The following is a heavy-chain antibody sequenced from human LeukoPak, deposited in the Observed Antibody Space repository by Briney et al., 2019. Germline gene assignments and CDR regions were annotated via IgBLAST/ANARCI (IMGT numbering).Heavy chain of an antibody. CDR3: ARDLLVATVKYYYYYMDV. V-gene: IGHV3-30*02. J-gene: IGHJ6*03. Sequence: GGSLRLSCAASGFTFSSYGMHWVRQAPGKGLEWVAFIRYDGSNKYYADSVKGRFTISRDNAKNSLYLQMNSLRAEDTAVYYCARDLLVATVKYYYYYMDVWGKGTTVTVSS. CDR1: GFTFSSYG. D-gene: IGHD4-17*01. CDR2: IRYDGSNK.